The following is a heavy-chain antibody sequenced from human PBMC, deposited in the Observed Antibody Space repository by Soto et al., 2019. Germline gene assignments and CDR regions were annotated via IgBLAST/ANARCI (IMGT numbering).Heavy chain of an antibody. CDR1: GFTFSSYG. D-gene: IGHD6-6*01. CDR2: IWYDGSNK. CDR3: AGGGRESSSSVYYYYGMAV. Sequence: QVQLVESGGGVVQPGRSLRLSCAASGFTFSSYGMHWVRQAPGKGLEWVAVIWYDGSNKYYADSVKGRFTISRDNSKKTLYLQINSRRAEARAVYYWAGGGRESSSSVYYYYGMAVWGKGTTVTVSS. J-gene: IGHJ6*04. V-gene: IGHV3-33*01.